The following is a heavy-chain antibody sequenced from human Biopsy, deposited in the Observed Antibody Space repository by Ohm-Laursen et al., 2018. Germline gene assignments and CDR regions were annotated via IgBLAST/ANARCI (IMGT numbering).Heavy chain of an antibody. J-gene: IGHJ6*02. D-gene: IGHD3-16*01. CDR3: VRSRAGGATWGMDV. Sequence: ASVKVSCKASGYTFTGYYLHWVRQAPGQGLEWMGWINPDNGGTIHAQRFQGRVTVTRDTSISTAYVEVTSLRSDDTAVYYCVRSRAGGATWGMDVWGQGTTVTVSS. CDR1: GYTFTGYY. CDR2: INPDNGGT. V-gene: IGHV1-2*02.